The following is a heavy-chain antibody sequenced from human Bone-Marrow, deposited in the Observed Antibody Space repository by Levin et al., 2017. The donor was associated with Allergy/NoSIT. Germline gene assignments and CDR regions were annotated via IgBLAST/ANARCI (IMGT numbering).Heavy chain of an antibody. J-gene: IGHJ4*02. CDR3: AKGSALSYNYYFDY. CDR1: GFTFSSYG. V-gene: IGHV3-23*01. CDR2: ISGSGGNT. Sequence: GESLKISCAASGFTFSSYGMSWVRQAPGKGLEWVSGISGSGGNTYYAESVKGRFTISRDNSKNTLYLQMNRLRAEDTAVYYCAKGSALSYNYYFDYWGQGTLVTVSS. D-gene: IGHD5-24*01.